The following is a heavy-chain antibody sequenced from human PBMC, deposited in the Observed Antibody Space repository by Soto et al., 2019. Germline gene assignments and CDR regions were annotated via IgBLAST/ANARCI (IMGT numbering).Heavy chain of an antibody. D-gene: IGHD3-9*01. CDR1: GFTFSSYW. CDR2: IKQDGSEK. J-gene: IGHJ4*02. CDR3: ARDDTGYFDY. Sequence: EVQLVESGGGLVQPGGSLRLSCAASGFTFSSYWMSWVRQAPGKGLEWVANIKQDGSEKYYVDSVKGRFTISRDNAKNSLYLQMNSLRAEXXXVYYCARDDTGYFDYWGQGTLVTVSS. V-gene: IGHV3-7*01.